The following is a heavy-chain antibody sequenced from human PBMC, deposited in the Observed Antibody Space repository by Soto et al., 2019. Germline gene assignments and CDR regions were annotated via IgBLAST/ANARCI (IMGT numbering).Heavy chain of an antibody. Sequence: ELQLVESGGGLVQVGGSLRLSCAASGFTFSRYNMNWVRQAPGKGLEWVSYISLNSHSIYYADSVKGRFTISKDNAQNTLYLQMRCPGAKATDTYYRASSPLVTGGGSGYYFGYWAHGTLVTV. D-gene: IGHD3-3*01. CDR2: ISLNSHSI. V-gene: IGHV3-48*01. CDR1: GFTFSRYN. J-gene: IGHJ4*01. CDR3: ASSPLVTGGGSGYYFGY.